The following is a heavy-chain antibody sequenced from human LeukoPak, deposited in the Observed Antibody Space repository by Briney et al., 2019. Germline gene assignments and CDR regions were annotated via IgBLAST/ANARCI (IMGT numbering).Heavy chain of an antibody. CDR3: AVRDTSIVGATTRAFDI. CDR1: GFTFTSSA. J-gene: IGHJ3*02. D-gene: IGHD1-26*01. CDR2: IVVGSGNT. V-gene: IGHV1-58*02. Sequence: GTSVKVSCKASGFTFTSSAMQWVRQARGQRLEWIGWIVVGSGNTNYAQKFQERVTITRDISTSTAYMELSSLRSEDTAVYYCAVRDTSIVGATTRAFDIWGQGTMVTVSS.